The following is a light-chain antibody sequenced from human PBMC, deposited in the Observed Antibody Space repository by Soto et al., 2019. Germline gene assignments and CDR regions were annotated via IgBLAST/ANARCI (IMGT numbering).Light chain of an antibody. J-gene: IGKJ1*01. CDR3: QQYGSSPWT. Sequence: EIVMTQSPATLSVSPGERATLSCRASQSVSSSYFAWYQQKPGQAPRLLIYGASSRATGIPDRFSGSGSGTAFTLTISRLEPEDFAVYYCQQYGSSPWTFGQGTKVETK. V-gene: IGKV3-20*01. CDR1: QSVSSSY. CDR2: GAS.